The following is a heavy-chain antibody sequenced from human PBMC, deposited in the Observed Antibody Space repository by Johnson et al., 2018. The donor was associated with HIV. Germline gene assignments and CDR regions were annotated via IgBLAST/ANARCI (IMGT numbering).Heavy chain of an antibody. CDR3: ARESGWRVGAFDI. D-gene: IGHD6-19*01. V-gene: IGHV3-20*04. Sequence: VQLVESGGGVVQPGRSLRLSCAASGFTFSSYGMSWVRQAPGKGLEWVSGINWTGGSTGYADSVKGRFTISRDNAKNSLYLQMNSLRAGDTAVYYCARESGWRVGAFDIWGQGTMVTVSS. CDR2: INWTGGST. J-gene: IGHJ3*02. CDR1: GFTFSSYG.